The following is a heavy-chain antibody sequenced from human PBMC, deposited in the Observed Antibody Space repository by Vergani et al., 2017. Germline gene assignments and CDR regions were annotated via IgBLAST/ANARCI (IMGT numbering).Heavy chain of an antibody. Sequence: DVDLVESGGGFVQPGGSRRLSCAASGFSFRTFSMFWVRQPPGKGLAWVSKISPDGRTTEYADSVRGRFTISRDNSKNTVYLQMNSLIIEDTAVYYCVKDDPSLDHWGQGTLVTVSS. CDR1: GFSFRTFS. J-gene: IGHJ4*02. CDR2: ISPDGRTT. V-gene: IGHV3-74*03. CDR3: VKDDPSLDH.